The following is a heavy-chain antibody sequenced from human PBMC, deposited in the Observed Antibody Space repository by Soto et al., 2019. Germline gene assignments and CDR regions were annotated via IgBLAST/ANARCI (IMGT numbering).Heavy chain of an antibody. CDR3: ARDPGDYGMDV. D-gene: IGHD3-10*01. V-gene: IGHV3-48*03. CDR1: GFTFSSYE. J-gene: IGHJ6*02. CDR2: ISSSGSTI. Sequence: PGGSLRLSCAASGFTFSSYEMNWVRQAPGKGLEWVSYISSSGSTIYYADSVKGRFTISRDNAKNSLYLQMNSLRAGYTAVYYCARDPGDYGMDVWGQGTTVTFSS.